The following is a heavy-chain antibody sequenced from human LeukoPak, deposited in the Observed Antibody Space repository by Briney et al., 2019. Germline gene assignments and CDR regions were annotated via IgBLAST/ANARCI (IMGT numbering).Heavy chain of an antibody. Sequence: SETLSLTCIVSGGSISSYSWSWIRQPPGKGLEWIGYVYYSGSTNYNPSLKSRVTISVDTSKNQFSLKLSSVTAADTAVYYCARRSWGYFDYWGQGTLVTVSS. CDR3: ARRSWGYFDY. CDR2: VYYSGST. D-gene: IGHD7-27*01. CDR1: GGSISSYS. J-gene: IGHJ4*02. V-gene: IGHV4-59*01.